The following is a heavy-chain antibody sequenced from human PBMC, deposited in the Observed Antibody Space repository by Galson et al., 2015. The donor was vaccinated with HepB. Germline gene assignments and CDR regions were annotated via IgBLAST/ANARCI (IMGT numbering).Heavy chain of an antibody. CDR3: ATLRGYSGYDSGGLVAFDI. CDR2: IDPSDSYT. CDR1: GYSFTSYW. V-gene: IGHV5-10-1*01. D-gene: IGHD5-12*01. Sequence: QSGAEVKKPGESLRISCKGSGYSFTSYWISWVRQMPGKGLEWMGRIDPSDSYTNYSPSFQGHVTISADKSISTAYLQWSSLKASDTAMYYCATLRGYSGYDSGGLVAFDIWGQGTMVPVSS. J-gene: IGHJ3*02.